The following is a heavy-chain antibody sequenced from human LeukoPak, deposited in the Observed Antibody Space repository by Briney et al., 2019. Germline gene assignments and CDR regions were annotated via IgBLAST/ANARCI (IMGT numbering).Heavy chain of an antibody. CDR3: AKEVVEMATNGDY. J-gene: IGHJ4*02. D-gene: IGHD5-24*01. CDR1: GFTFSSYG. CDR2: ISYDGSNK. Sequence: PGRSLRLSCAASGFTFSSYGMHWVRQAPGKGLEWVAVISYDGSNKYYADSVKGRFTISRDNSKNTLYLQMNSLRAEDTAVYYCAKEVVEMATNGDYWGQGTLVTVSS. V-gene: IGHV3-30*18.